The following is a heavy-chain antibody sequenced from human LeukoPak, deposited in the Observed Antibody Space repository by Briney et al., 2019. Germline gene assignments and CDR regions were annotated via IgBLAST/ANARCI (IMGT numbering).Heavy chain of an antibody. Sequence: PGRSLRLSCAVSGFTVSSNYMGWVRQAPGKGLEWVSLINSGGDTHSADSVKGRFTISRDNSRNTLYLQMNSLRVEDTAVYYCARGDGFMIRDWGQGTLVTVSS. CDR1: GFTVSSNY. CDR3: ARGDGFMIRD. J-gene: IGHJ4*02. D-gene: IGHD3-10*01. V-gene: IGHV3-66*01. CDR2: INSGGDT.